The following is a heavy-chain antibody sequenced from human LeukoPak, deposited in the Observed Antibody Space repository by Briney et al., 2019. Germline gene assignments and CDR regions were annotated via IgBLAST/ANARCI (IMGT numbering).Heavy chain of an antibody. D-gene: IGHD2-2*01. CDR3: ATGASPTILGYCSSTSCYPGAFDI. CDR1: GYTLTELS. Sequence: ASVKVSCKVSGYTLTELSMHWVRQVPGKGLEWMGGFDPEDGETIYAQKSQGRVTMTEDTSTDTAYMELSSLRSEDTAVYYCATGASPTILGYCSSTSCYPGAFDIWGQGTMVTVSS. CDR2: FDPEDGET. V-gene: IGHV1-24*01. J-gene: IGHJ3*02.